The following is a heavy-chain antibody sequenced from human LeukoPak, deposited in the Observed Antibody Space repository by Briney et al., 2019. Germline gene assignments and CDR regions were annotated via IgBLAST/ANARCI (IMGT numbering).Heavy chain of an antibody. V-gene: IGHV3-66*01. J-gene: IGHJ4*02. Sequence: PGGSLRLSCAASGFTVSSNYMCWVRQAPGKGLEWVSVIYSGGSTNYADSVKGRFTISRDNSKNTLYLQMNSLRVDDTAVYYCARAGCSGGMCLCYFDYWGQGTLVTVSS. CDR2: IYSGGST. CDR1: GFTVSSNY. CDR3: ARAGCSGGMCLCYFDY. D-gene: IGHD2-15*01.